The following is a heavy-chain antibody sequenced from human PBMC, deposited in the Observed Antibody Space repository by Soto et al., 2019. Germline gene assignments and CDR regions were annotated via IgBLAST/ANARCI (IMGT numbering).Heavy chain of an antibody. CDR2: IIPLHNTS. CDR3: ASWSAWNPLYYHGMDV. V-gene: IGHV1-69*06. Sequence: QVHLLQSGAEVKKPGSSLKVSCKVSGGAFTNYSLNWVRHSPGQGLEWLGGIIPLHNTSHYSEKFVGRLSVAADISSSTVYMHLSGLTSGDTATYYCASWSAWNPLYYHGMDVWGQGTTVTVSS. CDR1: GGAFTNYS. D-gene: IGHD1-1*01. J-gene: IGHJ6*02.